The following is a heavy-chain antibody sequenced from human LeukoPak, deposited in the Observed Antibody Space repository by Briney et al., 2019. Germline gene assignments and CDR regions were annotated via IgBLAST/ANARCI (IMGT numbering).Heavy chain of an antibody. V-gene: IGHV1-18*01. J-gene: IGHJ4*02. CDR2: ISADNGNT. D-gene: IGHD3-9*01. Sequence: GASVKVSCKASGYTFTNYGISWVRQAPGQGLEWMGWISADNGNTYYTQNFQGRVSMTTDTSTSTAYMEVRSLRSDDTAVFYCARVDILTGYYFFDSWGQGTLVTVS. CDR1: GYTFTNYG. CDR3: ARVDILTGYYFFDS.